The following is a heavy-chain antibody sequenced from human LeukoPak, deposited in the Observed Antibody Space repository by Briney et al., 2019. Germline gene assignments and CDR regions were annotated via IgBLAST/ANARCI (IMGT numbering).Heavy chain of an antibody. CDR1: GFTFSNYA. D-gene: IGHD6-13*01. J-gene: IGHJ3*02. Sequence: GGSLRLSCAASGFTFSNYAMTWVRQAPGKGLELVSVISASGRNRDYADSVRGRFTISRDNSKNSLYLQMNSLRTDDTALYYCAKGYSSSWYLGAFDIWGQGTVVTVSS. CDR2: ISASGRNR. V-gene: IGHV3-43*02. CDR3: AKGYSSSWYLGAFDI.